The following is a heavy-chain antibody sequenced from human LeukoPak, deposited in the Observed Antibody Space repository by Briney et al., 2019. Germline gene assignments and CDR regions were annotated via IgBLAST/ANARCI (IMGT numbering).Heavy chain of an antibody. CDR3: ARYRFVVGATDSFDI. CDR2: ITSGSSYI. V-gene: IGHV3-21*01. Sequence: GGSLRLSCAASGFTFSSYSMNWVRQAPGKGLERVSSITSGSSYIYYADSVKGRFTTSRDNARNSLSLQMNSLRAEDTAVYYCARYRFVVGATDSFDIWGQGTMVTVSS. J-gene: IGHJ3*02. D-gene: IGHD1-26*01. CDR1: GFTFSSYS.